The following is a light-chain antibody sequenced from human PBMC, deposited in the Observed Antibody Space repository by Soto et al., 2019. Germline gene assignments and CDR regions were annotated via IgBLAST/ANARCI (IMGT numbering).Light chain of an antibody. CDR2: GAS. V-gene: IGKV3-15*01. Sequence: EIVMTQSPDTLFVSLGEGATLSCRASQSVSSHLAWYQHKPGQAPRLLIYGASTRASGIPARFSGSGSETDFTLTISSPQSEDSAVYYCQQYHNWPPITFGQGTRLEIK. CDR1: QSVSSH. J-gene: IGKJ5*01. CDR3: QQYHNWPPIT.